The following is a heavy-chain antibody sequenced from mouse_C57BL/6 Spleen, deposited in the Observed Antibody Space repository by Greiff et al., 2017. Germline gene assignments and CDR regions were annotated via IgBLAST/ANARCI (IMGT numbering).Heavy chain of an antibody. V-gene: IGHV1-59*01. D-gene: IGHD2-3*01. CDR1: GYTFTSYW. CDR3: ARGDDGYP. Sequence: QVQLQQPGAELVRPGTSVKLSCKASGYTFTSYWMHWVKQRPGQGLEWIGVIDPPDSYTNYNQKFKGKATLTVDTSSSTAYMQLSSLTSEDSSVYYCARGDDGYPWGQGTTLTVSS. J-gene: IGHJ2*01. CDR2: IDPPDSYT.